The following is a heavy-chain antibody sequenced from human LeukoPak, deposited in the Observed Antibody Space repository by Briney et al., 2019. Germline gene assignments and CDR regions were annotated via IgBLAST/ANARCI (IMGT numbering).Heavy chain of an antibody. J-gene: IGHJ3*02. CDR3: ASLKNYYESSGYLVTDAFDI. CDR2: ICPRVGST. D-gene: IGHD3-22*01. Sequence: ASVKVSCKAFGYTLTSNYMHWVRQAPGQGPEWRGVICPRVGSTTYAQKFQGRVTLTRDMSTSTDYLELSSLRSEDTAVYYCASLKNYYESSGYLVTDAFDIWGQGTMVTVSS. CDR1: GYTLTSNY. V-gene: IGHV1-46*01.